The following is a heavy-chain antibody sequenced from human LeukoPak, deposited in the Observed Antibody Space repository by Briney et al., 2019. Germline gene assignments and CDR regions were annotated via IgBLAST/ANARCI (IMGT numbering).Heavy chain of an antibody. CDR2: IKQDGSEK. CDR3: ARDPYYYYYVMDV. Sequence: GGSLRLSCAASGFTFSSYWMSWVRQAPGKGLEGVANIKQDGSEKYYVDSVKGRFTISRDNAKNSLYLQMNSLRAEDTAVYYCARDPYYYYYVMDVWGQGTTVTVSS. CDR1: GFTFSSYW. V-gene: IGHV3-7*01. J-gene: IGHJ6*02.